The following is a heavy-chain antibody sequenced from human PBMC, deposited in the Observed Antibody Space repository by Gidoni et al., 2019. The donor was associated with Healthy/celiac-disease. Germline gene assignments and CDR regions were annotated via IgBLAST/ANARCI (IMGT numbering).Heavy chain of an antibody. Sequence: EVQLVESGGGLVKPGGSLRLSCAASGFTFSDYSMNWVRQAPGKGLAWVAFTSSSNSYVYYAGSVKGRFTISRDNAKNSLYLQMNSLRAEDTAVYYCARALRGVIVLDYWGQGTLVTVSS. D-gene: IGHD3-10*01. CDR3: ARALRGVIVLDY. J-gene: IGHJ4*02. CDR2: TSSSNSYV. V-gene: IGHV3-21*06. CDR1: GFTFSDYS.